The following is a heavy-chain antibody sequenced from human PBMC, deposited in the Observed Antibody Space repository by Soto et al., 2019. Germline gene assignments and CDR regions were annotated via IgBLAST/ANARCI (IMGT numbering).Heavy chain of an antibody. CDR2: INPNSGGT. Sequence: ASVKVSCKTSGGTFSNDIITWVRQAPGQGLEWMGWINPNSGGTNYAQKFQGWVTMTRDTSNSTAYMELSRLRSDDTAVYYCARVYYDSSGYYQMDYWGQGTLVTVSS. V-gene: IGHV1-2*04. D-gene: IGHD3-22*01. CDR3: ARVYYDSSGYYQMDY. J-gene: IGHJ4*02. CDR1: GGTFSNDI.